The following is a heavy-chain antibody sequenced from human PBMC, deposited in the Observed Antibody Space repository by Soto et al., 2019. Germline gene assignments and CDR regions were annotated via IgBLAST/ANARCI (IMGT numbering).Heavy chain of an antibody. Sequence: ETLSLTCTVSGGSVSSGSYYWSWIRQPPGKGLEWIGYIYYSGSTNYNPSLKSRVTISVDTSKNRFSLKLSSVAAADTAVYYCARGGERRYCSGGSCYSFDYWGQGTLVTVSS. J-gene: IGHJ4*02. CDR3: ARGGERRYCSGGSCYSFDY. D-gene: IGHD2-15*01. V-gene: IGHV4-61*01. CDR2: IYYSGST. CDR1: GGSVSSGSYY.